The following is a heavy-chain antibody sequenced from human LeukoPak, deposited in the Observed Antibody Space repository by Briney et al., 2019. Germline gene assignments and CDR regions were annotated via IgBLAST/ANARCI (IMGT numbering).Heavy chain of an antibody. V-gene: IGHV3-30*02. CDR3: AKEEGVYYYYYYMDV. Sequence: GGSLRLSCAASGFSLGSYGMHWVRQAPGRGLEWVSFIRQDGINKYYGDSVKGRFTIYRDNSKNTLYLQMDSLRAEDTAVYYCAKEEGVYYYYYYMDVWGKGTTVTVSS. CDR2: IRQDGINK. J-gene: IGHJ6*03. CDR1: GFSLGSYG.